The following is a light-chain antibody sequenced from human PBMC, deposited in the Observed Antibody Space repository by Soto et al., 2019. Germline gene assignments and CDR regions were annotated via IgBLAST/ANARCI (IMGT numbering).Light chain of an antibody. V-gene: IGLV2-14*01. CDR2: EVT. CDR3: SSYTSSTTYV. CDR1: GSDIGGYNH. J-gene: IGLJ1*01. Sequence: QSALTQPASVSGSPGQSITISCTGTGSDIGGYNHVSWYQHHPGKAPKLIIYEVTNRPSGVSNRFSGSKSGNTASLTISGLQAEDEVDYYCSSYTSSTTYVFATVTKLTVL.